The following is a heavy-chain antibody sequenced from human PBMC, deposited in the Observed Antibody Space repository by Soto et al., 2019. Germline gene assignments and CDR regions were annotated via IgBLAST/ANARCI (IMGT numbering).Heavy chain of an antibody. CDR3: ARDREYNWNYNWFDP. D-gene: IGHD1-7*01. CDR2: ISTYNGNT. J-gene: IGHJ5*02. Sequence: GASVKVSCKASGYTFTSYGISWVRQAPRQGLEWMGWISTYNGNTNFTQKLQGRVTMTTDTSTSTAYMELRSLRSDDTAVYYCARDREYNWNYNWFDPWGQGTLVTVSS. V-gene: IGHV1-18*01. CDR1: GYTFTSYG.